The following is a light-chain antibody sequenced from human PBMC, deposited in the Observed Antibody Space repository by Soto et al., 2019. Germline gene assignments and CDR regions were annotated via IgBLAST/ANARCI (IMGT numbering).Light chain of an antibody. CDR2: GAS. V-gene: IGKV3D-7*01. Sequence: EFVLTQSPGTLSLSPGERATLSCRASQTLRRTYIAWYQQKPGQAPGLLIYGASTRATAIPARFSGSGSGTDFTLTVSSLQPEDFAVYYCQHDYNLLTFGGGTKVDIK. J-gene: IGKJ4*01. CDR1: QTLRRTY. CDR3: QHDYNLLT.